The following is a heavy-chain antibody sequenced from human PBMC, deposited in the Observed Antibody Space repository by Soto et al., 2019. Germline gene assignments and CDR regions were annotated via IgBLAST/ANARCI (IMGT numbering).Heavy chain of an antibody. Sequence: EVQLVESGGGLVKPGGSLRLSCAASGFTFSSYSMNWVRQAPGKGLEWVSSISSSSSYIYYADSVKGRFTISRDNAKNSLYLQKNSLRTEDKAVYYCARDRGGGSYSQDYFDSWGQGTLVTVSS. CDR2: ISSSSSYI. D-gene: IGHD1-26*01. V-gene: IGHV3-21*01. J-gene: IGHJ4*02. CDR1: GFTFSSYS. CDR3: ARDRGGGSYSQDYFDS.